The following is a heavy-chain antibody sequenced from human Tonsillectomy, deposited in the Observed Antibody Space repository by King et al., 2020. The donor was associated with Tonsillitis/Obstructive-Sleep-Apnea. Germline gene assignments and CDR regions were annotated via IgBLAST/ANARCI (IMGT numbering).Heavy chain of an antibody. CDR2: TYHIGYT. J-gene: IGHJ5*02. V-gene: IGHV4-4*02. CDR1: GGSISSNYW. Sequence: QVQLQESGPGLVKPSGTLSLTCAVSGGSISSNYWWSWVRQPPGKGLEWSGETYHIGYTNYNPSLKSRIPISVDKSKNQLSLKLSSVTAADTAVYYCARNGDYSQHHWGQGTLVTVSS. D-gene: IGHD4-17*01. CDR3: ARNGDYSQHH.